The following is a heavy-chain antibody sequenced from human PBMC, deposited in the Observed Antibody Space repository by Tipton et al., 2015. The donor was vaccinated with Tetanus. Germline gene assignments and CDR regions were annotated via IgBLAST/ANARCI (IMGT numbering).Heavy chain of an antibody. CDR3: ARVACSSTSCYSHYFDY. CDR1: GVSISSAGYS. V-gene: IGHV4-30-2*01. CDR2: VFRSGSA. Sequence: LRLSCAVSGVSISSAGYSWSWIRQPPGKGLEWIGYVFRSGSADYNPSLKSRVNISLDRSENQISLMLTSVTAADTAVYYCARVACSSTSCYSHYFDYWGPGSLVTVSS. J-gene: IGHJ4*02. D-gene: IGHD2-2*01.